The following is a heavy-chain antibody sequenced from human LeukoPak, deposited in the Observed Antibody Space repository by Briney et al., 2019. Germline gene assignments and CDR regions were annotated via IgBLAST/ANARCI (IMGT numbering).Heavy chain of an antibody. D-gene: IGHD5-18*01. V-gene: IGHV3-23*03. Sequence: GGSLRLSCAASGFTFSSYAMSWVRQAPGKGLEWVSVIYSGGSTYYADSVKGRFTISRDNSKNTLYLQMNSLRAEDTAVYYCAKARHSYGLGPFDYWGQGTLVTVSS. J-gene: IGHJ4*02. CDR3: AKARHSYGLGPFDY. CDR2: IYSGGST. CDR1: GFTFSSYA.